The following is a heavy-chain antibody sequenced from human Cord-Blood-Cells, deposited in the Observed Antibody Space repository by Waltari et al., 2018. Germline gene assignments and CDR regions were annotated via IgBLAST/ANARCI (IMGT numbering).Heavy chain of an antibody. V-gene: IGHV1-46*01. D-gene: IGHD6-19*01. Sequence: QVQLVQSGAAVKKPGASVKVSCKASGYTFTSYSMHWVRQAPGQGLGWMGIINPSGRSTSYAQKFHGRVTMTRDTSTSTVYMELSSLRAEDTAVYYCAREVSVAGRSLDYWGQGTLVTVSS. CDR3: AREVSVAGRSLDY. J-gene: IGHJ4*02. CDR2: INPSGRST. CDR1: GYTFTSYS.